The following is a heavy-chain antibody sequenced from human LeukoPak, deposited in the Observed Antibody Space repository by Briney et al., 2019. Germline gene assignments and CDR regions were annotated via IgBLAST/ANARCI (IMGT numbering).Heavy chain of an antibody. D-gene: IGHD5-18*01. CDR3: ARGGGYSYGYYFDY. J-gene: IGHJ4*02. CDR1: GGSISSHY. Sequence: SETLSLTCTVSGGSISSHYWTWIRQPPGKGLDWIGYIYYIGSTNYNPSLKSRVTISVDTSKNQYSLKLSSVTAADTAVYFCARGGGYSYGYYFDYWGQGTLVTVSS. V-gene: IGHV4-59*11. CDR2: IYYIGST.